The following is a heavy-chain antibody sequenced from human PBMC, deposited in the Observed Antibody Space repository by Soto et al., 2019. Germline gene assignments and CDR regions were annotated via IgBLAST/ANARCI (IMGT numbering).Heavy chain of an antibody. D-gene: IGHD3-16*01. CDR3: AKTAGYDYVWGSSGLDP. V-gene: IGHV3-30*18. Sequence: QVQLEESGGGVVQPGRSLRLSCAASGFTFSNYGMHWVRQAPGKGLEWVAVISYDGSDKYYADSVKGRFTISRDDSKNTLYLQMNSLRAEDTAVYYRAKTAGYDYVWGSSGLDPWGQGALVTVSS. CDR2: ISYDGSDK. J-gene: IGHJ5*02. CDR1: GFTFSNYG.